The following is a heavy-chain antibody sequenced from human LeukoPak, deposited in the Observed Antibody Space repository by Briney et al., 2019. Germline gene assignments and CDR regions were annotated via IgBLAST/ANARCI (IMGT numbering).Heavy chain of an antibody. Sequence: GGSLRLSCAASGFTFSNYAMSWVRQAPGKGLEWVSAISGSGGSTYYADSVKGRFTISRDNSKNTLYLQMNSLRAEDTAVYYCAKDLDSVYGSGSNGMSDWFDPWGQGTLVTVSS. CDR1: GFTFSNYA. V-gene: IGHV3-23*01. J-gene: IGHJ5*02. CDR2: ISGSGGST. CDR3: AKDLDSVYGSGSNGMSDWFDP. D-gene: IGHD3-10*01.